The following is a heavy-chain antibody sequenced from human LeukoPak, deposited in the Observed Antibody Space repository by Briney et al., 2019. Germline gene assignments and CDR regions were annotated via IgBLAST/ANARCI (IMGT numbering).Heavy chain of an antibody. CDR2: ISGSGGST. D-gene: IGHD2-15*01. CDR1: GFTFSSYA. CDR3: AKDRVPGVVVAATSVVDY. Sequence: GGSLRLSCAASGFTFSSYAMSWVRQAPGKGLEWVSAISGSGGSTYYADSVKGRFTISRDNSKNTLYLQMNSLRAEDTAVYYCAKDRVPGVVVAATSVVDYWGQGTLVTVSS. J-gene: IGHJ4*02. V-gene: IGHV3-23*01.